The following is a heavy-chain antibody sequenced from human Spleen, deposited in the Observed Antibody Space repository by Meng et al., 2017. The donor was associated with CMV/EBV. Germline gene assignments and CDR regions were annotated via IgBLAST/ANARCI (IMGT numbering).Heavy chain of an antibody. D-gene: IGHD1-26*01. CDR3: ARGIIVGATQFDP. Sequence: GSLRLSCAASGFTFSSYAMSWIRQPPGKGLEWIGEINHSGSTNYNPSLKSRVTISVDTSKNQFSLKLSSVTAADTAVYYCARGIIVGATQFDPWGQGTLVTVSS. J-gene: IGHJ5*02. V-gene: IGHV4-34*01. CDR2: INHSGST. CDR1: GFTFSSYA.